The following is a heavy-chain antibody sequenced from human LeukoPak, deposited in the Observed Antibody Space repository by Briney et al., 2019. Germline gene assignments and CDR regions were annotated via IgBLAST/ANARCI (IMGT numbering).Heavy chain of an antibody. Sequence: ASVKVSCKASGYTFTSYDINWVRHATGQGLEWMGWMNPNSGNIGYAQKFQGRVTITRNTSISTAYMELSSLRSEDTAVYYCARILAYDFWSGYWGYYYMDVWGKGTTVTVSS. CDR2: MNPNSGNI. J-gene: IGHJ6*03. V-gene: IGHV1-8*03. CDR1: GYTFTSYD. CDR3: ARILAYDFWSGYWGYYYMDV. D-gene: IGHD3-3*01.